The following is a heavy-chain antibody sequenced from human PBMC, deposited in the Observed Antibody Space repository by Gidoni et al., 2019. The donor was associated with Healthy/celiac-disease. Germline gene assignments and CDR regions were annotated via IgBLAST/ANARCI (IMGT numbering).Heavy chain of an antibody. D-gene: IGHD5-18*01. Sequence: QLQLQESGPGLVKPSETLSLTCPVSGGSISSSSYYWGWIRQPPGKGLEWIGSIYYSGSTYYNPSLKSRVTISVDTSKNQFSLKLSSVTAADTAVYYCASSRVQLWPPHVDYWGQGTLVTVSS. CDR1: GGSISSSSYY. CDR2: IYYSGST. J-gene: IGHJ4*02. CDR3: ASSRVQLWPPHVDY. V-gene: IGHV4-39*01.